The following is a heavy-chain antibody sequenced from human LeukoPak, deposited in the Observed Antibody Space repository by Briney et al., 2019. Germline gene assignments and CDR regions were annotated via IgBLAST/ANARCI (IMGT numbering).Heavy chain of an antibody. D-gene: IGHD3-10*01. Sequence: SETLSLTCTVSGGSISSYYWTWIRQPPGKGLEWIGYIYYSGSTNYNPSLKSRVTISVDTSKNQFSLKLSSVTAADTAVYYCARGSYHYAADALDIWGQGTMVTVSS. J-gene: IGHJ3*02. CDR1: GGSISSYY. CDR2: IYYSGST. V-gene: IGHV4-59*01. CDR3: ARGSYHYAADALDI.